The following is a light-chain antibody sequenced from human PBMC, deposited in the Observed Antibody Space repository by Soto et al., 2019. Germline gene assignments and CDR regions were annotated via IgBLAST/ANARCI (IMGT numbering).Light chain of an antibody. CDR1: QTVSSRF. V-gene: IGKV3D-20*02. Sequence: EIVLTQSPGTLSLSPGERATLSCRASQTVSSRFLAWYQQKPGQAPRLLIYGALSRATGIPARFSGSGSGTDFTLTISSLEPEDFAVYYCQQRSNWPPEITFGQGTRLETK. J-gene: IGKJ5*01. CDR3: QQRSNWPPEIT. CDR2: GAL.